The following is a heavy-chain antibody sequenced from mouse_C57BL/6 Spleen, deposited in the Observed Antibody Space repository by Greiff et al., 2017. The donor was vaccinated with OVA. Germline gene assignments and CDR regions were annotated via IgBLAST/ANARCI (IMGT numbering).Heavy chain of an antibody. D-gene: IGHD2-10*02. CDR2: INYDGSST. V-gene: IGHV5-16*01. CDR3: ARRGYGNYFDY. CDR1: GFTFSDYY. Sequence: EVKLVESEGGLVQPGSSMKLSCTASGFTFSDYYMAWVRQVPEKGLEWVANINYDGSSTYYLDSLKSRFIISRDNAKNILYLQMSSLKSEDTATYYCARRGYGNYFDYWGQGTTLTVSS. J-gene: IGHJ2*01.